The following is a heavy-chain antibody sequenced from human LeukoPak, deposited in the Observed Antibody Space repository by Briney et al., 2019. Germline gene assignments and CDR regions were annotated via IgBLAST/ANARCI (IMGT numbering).Heavy chain of an antibody. CDR1: GFSFSGTW. D-gene: IGHD3-22*01. V-gene: IGHV3-7*01. CDR3: TRDLNHDSSG. CDR2: IKTDGSEK. Sequence: GGSLRLSCAASGFSFSGTWMTWLRQAPGKGLECVANIKTDGSEKYYVDSVKGRFTISRDNAKNSLYLQMNSLRVEDTAIYYCTRDLNHDSSGWSQGTLVTVSS. J-gene: IGHJ4*02.